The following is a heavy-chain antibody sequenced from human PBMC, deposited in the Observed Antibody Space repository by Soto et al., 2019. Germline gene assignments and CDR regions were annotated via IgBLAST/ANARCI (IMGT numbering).Heavy chain of an antibody. Sequence: EVQLVESGGGLVQPGGSLRLSCAASGFTFSSYWMSWVRQAPGKGLEWVANIKQDGSEKYYVDSVKGRFTISRDNAKNSLYLQMNSLRAEDTAVYYCAGDRLPSWNWGWWFDPWGQGTLVTVSS. D-gene: IGHD1-7*01. CDR2: IKQDGSEK. V-gene: IGHV3-7*01. CDR1: GFTFSSYW. J-gene: IGHJ5*02. CDR3: AGDRLPSWNWGWWFDP.